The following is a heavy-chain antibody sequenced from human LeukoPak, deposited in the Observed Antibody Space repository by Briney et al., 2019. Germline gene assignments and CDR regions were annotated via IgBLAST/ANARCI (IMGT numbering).Heavy chain of an antibody. D-gene: IGHD2-21*02. Sequence: GGSLRLSCAASGFTFSSYSMNWVRRAPGKGLEWVSSISSSSSYIYYADSVKGRFTISRDNAKSSLYLQMNSLRAEDTAVYYCASPVVVTATTDYWGQGTLVTVSS. CDR2: ISSSSSYI. CDR1: GFTFSSYS. V-gene: IGHV3-21*01. CDR3: ASPVVVTATTDY. J-gene: IGHJ4*02.